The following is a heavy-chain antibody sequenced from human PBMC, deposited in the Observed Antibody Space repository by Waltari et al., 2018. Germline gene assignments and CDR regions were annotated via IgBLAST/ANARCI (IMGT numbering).Heavy chain of an antibody. CDR1: GYTFTSYG. Sequence: QVQLVQSGAEVKKPGASVKVSCKASGYTFTSYGIRWVRRAPGQGLEWMGWISAYNGNTNYAQKLQGRVTMTTDTSTSTAYMELRSLRSDDTAVYYCAREVAVAGTIGWFDPWGQGTLVTVSS. CDR3: AREVAVAGTIGWFDP. V-gene: IGHV1-18*01. J-gene: IGHJ5*02. CDR2: ISAYNGNT. D-gene: IGHD6-19*01.